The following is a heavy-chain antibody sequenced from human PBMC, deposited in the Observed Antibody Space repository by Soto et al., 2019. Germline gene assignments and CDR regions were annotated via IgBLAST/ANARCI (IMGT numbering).Heavy chain of an antibody. Sequence: QMQLVQSGAEVKRPGASVRVSCKSSGYTFTSFYIHWVRQAPGQGLERMGIINPSGGITNFAQRLQSRVTMTRDRSTNTQYRELSSLKSDDTAVYYCASSPAFSSSWYGIPPDPSHGMDVWGQGTTVTVS. D-gene: IGHD6-13*01. CDR3: ASSPAFSSSWYGIPPDPSHGMDV. CDR1: GYTFTSFY. CDR2: INPSGGIT. V-gene: IGHV1-46*01. J-gene: IGHJ6*02.